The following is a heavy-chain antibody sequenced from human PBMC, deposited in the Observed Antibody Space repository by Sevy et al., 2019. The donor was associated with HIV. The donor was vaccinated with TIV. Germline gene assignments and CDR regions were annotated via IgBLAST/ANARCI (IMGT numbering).Heavy chain of an antibody. CDR3: ARDCSSTSCLWGMDV. D-gene: IGHD2-2*01. V-gene: IGHV3-7*03. Sequence: GGSLRLSCVASVFMFSNYWTSWVRQAPGKGLEWVANIKRDGSEKYYVASVKGRFTISRDNAKNSLYLQMNSLRVEDTAVYYCARDCSSTSCLWGMDVWGPGTTVTVSS. CDR2: IKRDGSEK. CDR1: VFMFSNYW. J-gene: IGHJ6*02.